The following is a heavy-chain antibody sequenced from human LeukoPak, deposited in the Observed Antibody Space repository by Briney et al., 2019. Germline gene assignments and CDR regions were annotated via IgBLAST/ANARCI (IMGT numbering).Heavy chain of an antibody. D-gene: IGHD3-9*01. CDR1: GFTFTNYA. V-gene: IGHV3-23*01. CDR2: ITGSDGSS. Sequence: GPSLSLSCVASGFTFTNYAMSWVRPAPGKGLEWVSAITGSDGSSYYADSVKGRFTISRDNSKNTLYLQVNSLRAEDTAVYYCAKWGDYDILTGYYVPDYWGQGTLVTVSA. J-gene: IGHJ4*02. CDR3: AKWGDYDILTGYYVPDY.